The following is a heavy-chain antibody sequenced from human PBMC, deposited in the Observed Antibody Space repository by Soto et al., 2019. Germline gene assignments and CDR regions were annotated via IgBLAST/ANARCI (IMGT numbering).Heavy chain of an antibody. D-gene: IGHD3-22*01. V-gene: IGHV1-69*01. CDR3: ARDLSSDSTGFRGYDL. CDR1: GGTVSSYA. CDR2: FIPIFVSA. J-gene: IGHJ4*02. Sequence: QVHLVQSGAEVKKPGSSGKVSCKASGGTVSSYAITWVRQAPGKGLEWMGVFIPIFVSAHYAQKFQGRVTITADESTSTAYMDLSGLRSEDTAIYYCARDLSSDSTGFRGYDLWGQGTLVTVSS.